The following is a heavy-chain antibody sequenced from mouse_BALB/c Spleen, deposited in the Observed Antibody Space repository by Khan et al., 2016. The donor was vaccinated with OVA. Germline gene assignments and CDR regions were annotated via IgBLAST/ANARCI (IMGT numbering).Heavy chain of an antibody. V-gene: IGHV5-6*01. CDR2: ISSGGDYT. J-gene: IGHJ3*01. Sequence: EVELVESGGDLVKPGGSLKHSCAASGITFSSYSMSWVRQTLDKRLERVAYISSGGDYTYHPDSVTGRFTIFRDNAKNTLYLQMSDPKTEDTAMYCCTDIVTASFAYWGQGTLVTVSA. D-gene: IGHD2-1*01. CDR3: TDIVTASFAY. CDR1: GITFSSYS.